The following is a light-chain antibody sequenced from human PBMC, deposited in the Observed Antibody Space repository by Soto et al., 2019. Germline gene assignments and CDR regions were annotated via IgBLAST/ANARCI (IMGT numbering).Light chain of an antibody. J-gene: IGLJ1*01. Sequence: QSVLTQPPSASGSPGQSVTISCTGTSSDVGYYNYVSWYQQHPGKPPKLMIYEVSKRPSGVPDRFSGSKSGNTASLTVSGLQAEGEADYYCNSYADDNIFVFGTGTKLTVL. CDR1: SSDVGYYNY. CDR3: NSYADDNIFV. V-gene: IGLV2-8*01. CDR2: EVS.